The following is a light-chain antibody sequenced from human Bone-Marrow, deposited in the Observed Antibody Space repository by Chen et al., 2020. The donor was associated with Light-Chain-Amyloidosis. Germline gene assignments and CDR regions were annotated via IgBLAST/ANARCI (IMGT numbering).Light chain of an antibody. CDR2: GSS. CDR3: QQYGTSPLT. Sequence: EIVLTQSPGTLSLSPGEGANLSCRASQTISSNYLTWYQQKFGQAPRLLIYGSSSRATGIPDRFTVSGSGSDFNLTINRLEPEEFAMYYCQQYGTSPLTFGGGTKVEIK. V-gene: IGKV3-20*01. CDR1: QTISSNY. J-gene: IGKJ4*01.